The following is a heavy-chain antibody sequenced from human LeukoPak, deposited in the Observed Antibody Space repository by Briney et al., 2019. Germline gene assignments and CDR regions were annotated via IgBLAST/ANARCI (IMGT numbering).Heavy chain of an antibody. Sequence: GGSLRLSCAASGFTFSSCWMSWVRQAPGKGLEWVANIKQDGSEKYYVDSVKGRFTISRDNAKNSLYLQMNSLRAEDTAVYYCARVRRGIAAAGTGYWGQGTLVTVSS. CDR3: ARVRRGIAAAGTGY. CDR2: IKQDGSEK. V-gene: IGHV3-7*01. D-gene: IGHD6-13*01. J-gene: IGHJ4*02. CDR1: GFTFSSCW.